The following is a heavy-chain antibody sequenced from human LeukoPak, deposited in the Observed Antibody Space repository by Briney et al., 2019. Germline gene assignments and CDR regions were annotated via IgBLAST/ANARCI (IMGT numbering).Heavy chain of an antibody. D-gene: IGHD2/OR15-2a*01. CDR2: IYYSGST. Sequence: SETLSLTCTVSGGSISSYYWSWIRQPPGKGLEWIGYIYYSGSTNYNPSLKSRVTISVDTSKNQFSLKLSSVTAADTAVYYCARDLELWGLGTLVTVSS. CDR3: ARDLEL. J-gene: IGHJ4*02. CDR1: GGSISSYY. V-gene: IGHV4-59*01.